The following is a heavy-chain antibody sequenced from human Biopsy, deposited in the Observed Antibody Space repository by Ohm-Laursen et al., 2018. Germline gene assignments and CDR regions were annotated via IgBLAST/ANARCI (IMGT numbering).Heavy chain of an antibody. CDR2: ITQSGST. J-gene: IGHJ6*02. CDR1: GGSFNGYF. D-gene: IGHD6-13*01. V-gene: IGHV4-34*01. CDR3: ARVPLPGIGAAYQGRFLYGMDV. Sequence: SDTLSLTCAVYGGSFNGYFWSWIRQPPGKGLEWIGDITQSGSTNYSPSLKSRVTISVDTAKKQFSLSLRSVTAADTAVYYCARVPLPGIGAAYQGRFLYGMDVWGQGTTVSASS.